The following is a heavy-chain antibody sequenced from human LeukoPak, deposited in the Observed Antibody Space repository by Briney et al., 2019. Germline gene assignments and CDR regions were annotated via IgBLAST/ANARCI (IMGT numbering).Heavy chain of an antibody. Sequence: PSETLSLTCTASGGSLSSGDYYWSWIRQPPGKGLEWIGYIYYSGSTYYNPSLKSRVTISVDTSKNQFSLKLSSVTAADTAVYYCARIVGAGDAFDIWGQGTMVTVSS. V-gene: IGHV4-30-4*08. CDR1: GGSLSSGDYY. CDR2: IYYSGST. D-gene: IGHD1-26*01. J-gene: IGHJ3*02. CDR3: ARIVGAGDAFDI.